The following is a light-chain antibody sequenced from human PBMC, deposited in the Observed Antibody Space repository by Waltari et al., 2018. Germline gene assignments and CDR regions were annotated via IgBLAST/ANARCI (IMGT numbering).Light chain of an antibody. CDR3: QNHERLPAT. CDR1: QNIGTY. V-gene: IGKV3-20*01. J-gene: IGKJ1*01. Sequence: LTQSPGTLSLSPGERATLSCRASQNIGTYLVWYQQKPGQPPRLLMYAASRRATGVPDRFSGSGSGTDFSLTISRLEPEDFAVYYCQNHERLPATFGQGTRVGIK. CDR2: AAS.